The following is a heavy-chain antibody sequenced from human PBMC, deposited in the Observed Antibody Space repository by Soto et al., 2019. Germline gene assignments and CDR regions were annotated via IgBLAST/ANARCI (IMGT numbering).Heavy chain of an antibody. CDR1: GYSISSGYY. CDR2: IYHSGST. Sequence: SETLSLTCAVSGYSISSGYYWGWIRQPPGKGLEWIGSIYHSGSTYYNPSLKSRVTVSVDTSKNQFSLKLSSVTAADTAVYYCARDGDYDILTGYYKGLDYWGQGTLVTVSS. J-gene: IGHJ4*02. CDR3: ARDGDYDILTGYYKGLDY. V-gene: IGHV4-38-2*02. D-gene: IGHD3-9*01.